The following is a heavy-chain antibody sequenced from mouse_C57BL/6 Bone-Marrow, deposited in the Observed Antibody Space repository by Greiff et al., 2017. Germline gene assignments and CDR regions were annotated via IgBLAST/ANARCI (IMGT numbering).Heavy chain of an antibody. CDR1: GYTFTSYW. Sequence: VQLQQPGAELVKPGASVKMSCKASGYTFTSYWITWVKPRPGQGLEWIGDIYPGSGSTNYNEKFKSKATLTVDTSSSTAYMQLSSLTSEDSAVYYCARRDYYGSSYVGYYFDYWGQGTTLTVSS. D-gene: IGHD1-1*01. J-gene: IGHJ2*01. CDR3: ARRDYYGSSYVGYYFDY. CDR2: IYPGSGST. V-gene: IGHV1-55*01.